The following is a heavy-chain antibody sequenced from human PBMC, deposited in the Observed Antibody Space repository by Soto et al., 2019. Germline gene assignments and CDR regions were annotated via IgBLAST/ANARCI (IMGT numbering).Heavy chain of an antibody. CDR2: IHQIGNT. V-gene: IGHV4-38-2*02. J-gene: IGHJ4*02. CDR1: VYSIISFYY. CDR3: ARDVHYYDSSGFNWEAQLEF. Sequence: SDTRSLTCSFSVYSIISFYYCFCIRHTPGRGLECIVIIHQIGNTYYNPSLKGRVTISVDTSKNQFSLKLSSVTASDTAVYFCARDVHYYDSSGFNWEAQLEFRGQRPQVNVSS. D-gene: IGHD3-22*01.